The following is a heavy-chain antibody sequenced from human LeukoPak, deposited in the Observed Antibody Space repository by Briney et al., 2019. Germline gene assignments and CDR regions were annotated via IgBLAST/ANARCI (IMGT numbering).Heavy chain of an antibody. CDR2: ISGSGGST. Sequence: PGGSLRLSCAASGFTFSSYGMSWVRQAPGKGLEWVSAISGSGGSTYYADSVKGRFTISRDNSKNTLYLQMNSLRAEDTAVYYCARDYFGKQWLDHDASGIWGQGTMVTVSS. CDR3: ARDYFGKQWLDHDASGI. CDR1: GFTFSSYG. V-gene: IGHV3-23*01. J-gene: IGHJ3*02. D-gene: IGHD6-19*01.